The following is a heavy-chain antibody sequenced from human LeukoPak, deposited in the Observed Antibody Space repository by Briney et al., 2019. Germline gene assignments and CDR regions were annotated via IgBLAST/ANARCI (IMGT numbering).Heavy chain of an antibody. J-gene: IGHJ4*02. V-gene: IGHV1-2*02. CDR3: ASLVEGEGPGFDY. CDR1: GFTFSNYY. D-gene: IGHD2-8*02. Sequence: GASVKVSCKASGFTFSNYYLHWVRQAPGQGLEWLGWINLNSGATNYAQKLQGRVTMTRDTSISTAYMEVSSLRSEDTAVYYCASLVEGEGPGFDYWGQGTLVTVSS. CDR2: INLNSGAT.